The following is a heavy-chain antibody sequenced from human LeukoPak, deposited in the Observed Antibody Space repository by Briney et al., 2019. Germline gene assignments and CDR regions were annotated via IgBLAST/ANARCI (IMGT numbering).Heavy chain of an antibody. J-gene: IGHJ4*02. D-gene: IGHD1-26*01. CDR3: ARNPAGIGDY. CDR2: ISSTGSTI. Sequence: QPGGSLRLSCAASGFTFSSYEVNWVRQAPGKGLEWVSYISSTGSTIYYADSVKGRFTISRDNAKNSLYLQMNSLRDEDTAVYYCARNPAGIGDYWGQGTLVTVSS. V-gene: IGHV3-48*03. CDR1: GFTFSSYE.